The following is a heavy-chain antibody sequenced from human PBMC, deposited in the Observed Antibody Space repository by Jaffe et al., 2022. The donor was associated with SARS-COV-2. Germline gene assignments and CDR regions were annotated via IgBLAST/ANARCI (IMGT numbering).Heavy chain of an antibody. CDR1: GGSISSSSYY. D-gene: IGHD6-19*01. Sequence: QLQLQESGPGLVKPSETLSLTCTVSGGSISSSSYYWGWIRQPPGKGLEWIGSIYYSGSTYYNPSLKSRVTISVDTSKNQFSLKLSSVTAADTAVYYCARHAGGSGWYGDFDYWGQGTLVTVSS. CDR2: IYYSGST. J-gene: IGHJ4*02. CDR3: ARHAGGSGWYGDFDY. V-gene: IGHV4-39*01.